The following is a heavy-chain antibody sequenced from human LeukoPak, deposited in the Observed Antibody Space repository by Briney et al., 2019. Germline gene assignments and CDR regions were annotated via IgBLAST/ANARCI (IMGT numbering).Heavy chain of an antibody. V-gene: IGHV4-4*07. CDR3: ARDTTPDGYYYYYMDV. Sequence: SETLSLTCTVSVGSLISYYWSWIRQPAGKGLEWIGRIYTSGSTNYNPSLKSRVTISVDKSKNQFSLKLSSVTAADTAVYYCARDTTPDGYYYYYMDVWGKGTTVTVSS. CDR1: VGSLISYY. J-gene: IGHJ6*03. D-gene: IGHD1-1*01. CDR2: IYTSGST.